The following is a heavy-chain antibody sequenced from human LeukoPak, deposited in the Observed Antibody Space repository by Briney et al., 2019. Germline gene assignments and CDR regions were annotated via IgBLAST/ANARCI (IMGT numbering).Heavy chain of an antibody. CDR1: GFTFRDFW. J-gene: IGHJ4*02. CDR3: ARDRGYTSFDY. V-gene: IGHV3-7*01. D-gene: IGHD5-18*01. CDR2: INQDGSEK. Sequence: GESLRLSCAVSGFTFRDFWMHWGRQAPGTGQELVANINQDGSEKSYVDSVKGRFTISRDTAKNSLDLQMNNLRAEDTAVYYCARDRGYTSFDYWGQGILVTVSS.